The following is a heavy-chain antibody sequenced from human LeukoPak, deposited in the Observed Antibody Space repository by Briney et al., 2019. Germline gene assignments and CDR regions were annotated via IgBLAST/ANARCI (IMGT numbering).Heavy chain of an antibody. D-gene: IGHD2-21*01. CDR1: GFTFSSYW. J-gene: IGHJ6*03. CDR3: ARGRTPYCGGDCYSYYYMDV. CDR2: IKHDGSEK. V-gene: IGHV3-7*01. Sequence: GGSLRLSCAASGFTFSSYWMSWVRQAPGKGLEWVANIKHDGSEKYYVASVKGRFTISRDNAKNSLYLQMNILRAEDTAVYYCARGRTPYCGGDCYSYYYMDVWGKGTTVTVSS.